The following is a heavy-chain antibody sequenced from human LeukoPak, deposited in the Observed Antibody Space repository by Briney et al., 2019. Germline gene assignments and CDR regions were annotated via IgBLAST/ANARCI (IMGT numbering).Heavy chain of an antibody. Sequence: SETLSLTCAVYGGSFSGYYWSWIRQPPGKGLEWIGEINHSGSTNYNPSLKSRVTISVDTSKNQFSLKLSSVTAADTAVYYCVTYYDFWSGYYHSGWFDPWGQGSLVTVSS. CDR1: GGSFSGYY. D-gene: IGHD3-3*01. CDR3: VTYYDFWSGYYHSGWFDP. J-gene: IGHJ5*02. V-gene: IGHV4-34*01. CDR2: INHSGST.